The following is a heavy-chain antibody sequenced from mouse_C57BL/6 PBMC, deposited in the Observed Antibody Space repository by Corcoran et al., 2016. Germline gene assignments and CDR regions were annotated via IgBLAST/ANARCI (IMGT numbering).Heavy chain of an antibody. CDR1: GYTFTTNG. V-gene: IGHV9-3*01. CDR3: ASGNSSGSFAY. Sequence: QIQLVQSGPELKKPGETVKISCKASGYTFTTNGMSWVKQAPGKGLKWMGWINTYSGVPTYADDIKGRFAFSLETSASTAYLQINNLKNEDTATYFCASGNSSGSFAYWGQGTLVTVSA. D-gene: IGHD3-2*02. CDR2: INTYSGVP. J-gene: IGHJ3*01.